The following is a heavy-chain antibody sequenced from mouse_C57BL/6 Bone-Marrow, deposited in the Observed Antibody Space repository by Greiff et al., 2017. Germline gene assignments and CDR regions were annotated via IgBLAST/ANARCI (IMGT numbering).Heavy chain of an antibody. CDR1: GYTFTSYG. D-gene: IGHD1-1*01. CDR2: IYPRSGNT. J-gene: IGHJ3*01. CDR3: ASSSSFAY. V-gene: IGHV1-81*01. Sequence: QVQLQQSGAELARPGASVKLSCKASGYTFTSYGISWVKQRTGQGLEWIGEIYPRSGNTYYNEKFKGKATLTADKSSSPAYMELRRLTSEDSAVYFCASSSSFAYWGQGTLVTVSA.